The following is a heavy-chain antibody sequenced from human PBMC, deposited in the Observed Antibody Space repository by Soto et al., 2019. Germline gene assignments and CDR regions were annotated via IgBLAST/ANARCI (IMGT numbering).Heavy chain of an antibody. D-gene: IGHD3-3*01. Sequence: QVQLVQSGAEVKKPGSSVKVSCKASGGTFSSYAISWVRQAPGQGLEWMGGIIPIFGTANYTQKFQGRVTITADESTSTAYMELSSLRSEDTAVYYCAREHTIFGVAPNWFDPWGQGTLVTVSS. CDR2: IIPIFGTA. J-gene: IGHJ5*02. CDR3: AREHTIFGVAPNWFDP. V-gene: IGHV1-69*01. CDR1: GGTFSSYA.